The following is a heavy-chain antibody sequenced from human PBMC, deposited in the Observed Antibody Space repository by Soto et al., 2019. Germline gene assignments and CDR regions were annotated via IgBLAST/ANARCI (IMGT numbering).Heavy chain of an antibody. V-gene: IGHV1-46*01. D-gene: IGHD5-12*01. CDR3: ARGLARGGSGYSGYESDYYYGMDV. CDR2: INPSGGST. CDR1: GYTFTSYY. J-gene: IGHJ6*02. Sequence: ASVKVSCKASGYTFTSYYMHWVRQAPGQGLEWMGIINPSGGSTSYAQKFQGRVTMTRDTSTSTVYMELSSLRSEDTAVYYCARGLARGGSGYSGYESDYYYGMDVWGQGTTVTVSS.